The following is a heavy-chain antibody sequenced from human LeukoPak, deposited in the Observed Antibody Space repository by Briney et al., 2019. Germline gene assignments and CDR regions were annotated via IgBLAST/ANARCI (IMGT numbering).Heavy chain of an antibody. CDR2: ICYDGSNK. CDR1: GFTFSSYG. Sequence: GGSLRLSCAASGFTFSSYGMHCVRQAPGKGLEWVAVICYDGSNKYYADSVKGRFTISRDNSKNTLYLQMNSLRAEDTAVYYCARDRRIISSLYYYGMDVWGKGTTVTVSS. J-gene: IGHJ6*04. D-gene: IGHD2-15*01. CDR3: ARDRRIISSLYYYGMDV. V-gene: IGHV3-33*01.